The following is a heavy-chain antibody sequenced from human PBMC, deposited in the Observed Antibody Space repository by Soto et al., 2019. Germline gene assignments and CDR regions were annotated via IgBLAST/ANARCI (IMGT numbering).Heavy chain of an antibody. CDR1: GFTFSKYA. J-gene: IGHJ6*02. V-gene: IGHV3-23*01. CDR2: TRSNGEYT. CDR3: AKESRSVEVSASRVSGMDV. Sequence: EVQVLESGGGLVQPGGSLRLSCAGSGFTFSKYAMTWVRQAPGKGLEWVSTTRSNGEYTYYADSVKGRFTVSRDNSKNALLLEMSILRAEDTAVYYCAKESRSVEVSASRVSGMDVWGQGTTVTVSS. D-gene: IGHD2-2*01.